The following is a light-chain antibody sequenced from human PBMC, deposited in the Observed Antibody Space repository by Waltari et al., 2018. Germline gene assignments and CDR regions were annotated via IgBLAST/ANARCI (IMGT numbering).Light chain of an antibody. V-gene: IGKV1-33*01. Sequence: DIQMTQSPSSLSASVGERVTITCQANQEIYNSLNLYQQKPGKAPNLLIYGASNLEPGVPSRFSGSGSGTHFTFTISSLQPDDFATYYCQQYDTPLSFGGGTKVAIK. CDR3: QQYDTPLS. CDR1: QEIYNS. CDR2: GAS. J-gene: IGKJ4*01.